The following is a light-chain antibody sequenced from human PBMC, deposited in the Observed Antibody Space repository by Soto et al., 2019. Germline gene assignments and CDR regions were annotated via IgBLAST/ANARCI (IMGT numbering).Light chain of an antibody. CDR1: SSNIGSNN. J-gene: IGLJ3*02. V-gene: IGLV1-44*01. Sequence: QAVVTQPPSASGTPGQRVTISCSGSSSNIGSNNVNWYQQLPGTAPKLLIYNNNKRPSGVPDRFSGSKSATSASLAISGLQSEDEADYYCAAWDDGLNGWVFGGGTKLTVL. CDR3: AAWDDGLNGWV. CDR2: NNN.